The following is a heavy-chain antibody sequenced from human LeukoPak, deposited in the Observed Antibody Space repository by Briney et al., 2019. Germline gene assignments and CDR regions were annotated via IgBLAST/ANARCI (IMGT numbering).Heavy chain of an antibody. J-gene: IGHJ4*02. CDR2: IYTSGST. Sequence: KPSQTLSLTCTVSGGSISSGSYYWRWIRQPAGKGLEWIGRIYTSGSTNYNPSLKSRVTISVDTSKNQFSLKLSSVTAADTAVYYCARQARYDFWSGYPDYWGQGTLVTVSS. D-gene: IGHD3-3*01. V-gene: IGHV4-61*02. CDR1: GGSISSGSYY. CDR3: ARQARYDFWSGYPDY.